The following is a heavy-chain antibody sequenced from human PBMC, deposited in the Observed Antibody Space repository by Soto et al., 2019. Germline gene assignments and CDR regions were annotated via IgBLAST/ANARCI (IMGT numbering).Heavy chain of an antibody. CDR2: IDWDDDK. V-gene: IGHV2-70*11. J-gene: IGHJ3*02. Sequence: FGPTLVNPTQTLTLNCTFSGFSLSTSGLCVSWIRQPPGKALEWLARIDWDDDKYYSTSLKTRLTISKDTSKNQVVLTMTNMDPVDTATYYCARIHNPDDAFDIWGQGTMVTVSS. CDR3: ARIHNPDDAFDI. CDR1: GFSLSTSGLC.